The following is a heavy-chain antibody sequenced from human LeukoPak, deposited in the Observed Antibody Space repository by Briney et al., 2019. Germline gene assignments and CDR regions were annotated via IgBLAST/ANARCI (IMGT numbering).Heavy chain of an antibody. D-gene: IGHD3-10*01. J-gene: IGHJ4*02. CDR1: GFTFSNAW. Sequence: GGSLRLSCAASGFTFSNAWMSWVRQAPGKGLEWVCRIKSKTDGGTTDYAAPVKGRFTISRDDSKNTLYLQMNSLKTEDTAVYYCTTYPYRSLCYWGQGTLVTVSS. CDR3: TTYPYRSLCY. CDR2: IKSKTDGGTT. V-gene: IGHV3-15*01.